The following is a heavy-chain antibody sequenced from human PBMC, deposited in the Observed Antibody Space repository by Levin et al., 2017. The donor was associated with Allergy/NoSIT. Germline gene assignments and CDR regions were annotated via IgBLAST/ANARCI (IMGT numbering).Heavy chain of an antibody. Sequence: GGSLRLSCAVSGFIISSNDMTWVRQAPGKGLEWVSLIYSGGNTHYAESVKGRFTISRDSSKSTVYLQMNSLRAEDTAVYYCASRPLSSSSGYWGQGTLVTVSS. CDR1: GFIISSND. V-gene: IGHV3-66*01. D-gene: IGHD6-6*01. CDR3: ASRPLSSSSGY. CDR2: IYSGGNT. J-gene: IGHJ4*02.